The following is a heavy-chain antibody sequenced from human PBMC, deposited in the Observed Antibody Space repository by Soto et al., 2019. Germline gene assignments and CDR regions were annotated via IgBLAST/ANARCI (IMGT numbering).Heavy chain of an antibody. CDR3: ARDAQTEAGGMDV. CDR2: IMPIFGTT. J-gene: IGHJ6*02. Sequence: VSCKASGGTFSTYTISWVRQAPGQGLEWMGGIMPIFGTTSTAQRFQGRVTITADESTSTAYMELSSLRSEDTTVYYCARDAQTEAGGMDVWGQGTTVTVSS. CDR1: GGTFSTYT. D-gene: IGHD6-25*01. V-gene: IGHV1-69*01.